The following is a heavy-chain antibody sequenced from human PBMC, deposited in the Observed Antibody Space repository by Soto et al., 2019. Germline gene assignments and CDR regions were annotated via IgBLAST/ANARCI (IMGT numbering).Heavy chain of an antibody. D-gene: IGHD6-13*01. CDR2: MNPNSGNT. CDR1: GYTFTSYD. Sequence: ASVKVSCNASGYTFTSYDINWVRQATGQGLEWMGWMNPNSGNTGYAQKFQGRVTMTRNTSISTAYMELSSLRSEDTAVYYCARGDIAAAATQGDYYYYMDVWGKGTTVTVSS. V-gene: IGHV1-8*01. CDR3: ARGDIAAAATQGDYYYYMDV. J-gene: IGHJ6*03.